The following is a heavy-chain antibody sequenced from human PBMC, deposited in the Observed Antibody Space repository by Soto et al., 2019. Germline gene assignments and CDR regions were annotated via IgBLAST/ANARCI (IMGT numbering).Heavy chain of an antibody. CDR2: IDWDDDK. D-gene: IGHD6-13*01. CDR3: ARIYSRPQLHKYGMDV. Sequence: SGPTLVNTTQTLTMTCTFSGFSLSTNRMCVSWIRQPPGKALEWLARIDWDDDKYYSTSLKTRLTISKDTSKNQVVLTMTNMDPVDTATYYCARIYSRPQLHKYGMDVWGQGTTVTVSS. CDR1: GFSLSTNRMC. J-gene: IGHJ6*02. V-gene: IGHV2-70*11.